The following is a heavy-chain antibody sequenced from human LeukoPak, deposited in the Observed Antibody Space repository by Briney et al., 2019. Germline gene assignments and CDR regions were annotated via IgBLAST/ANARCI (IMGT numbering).Heavy chain of an antibody. CDR3: ARIAVAAYPYYFDY. V-gene: IGHV4-31*03. D-gene: IGHD6-19*01. CDR1: GGSISSGGYY. Sequence: SETLSLTCTVSGGSISSGGYYWSLIRQHPGKGLEWIWYIYYSGSTYYNPSLKSRVTISVDTSKNQFSLKLSSVTAADTAVYYCARIAVAAYPYYFDYWGQGTLVTVSS. J-gene: IGHJ4*02. CDR2: IYYSGST.